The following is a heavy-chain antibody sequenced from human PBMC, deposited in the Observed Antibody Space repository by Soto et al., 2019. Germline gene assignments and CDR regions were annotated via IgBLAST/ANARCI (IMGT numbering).Heavy chain of an antibody. D-gene: IGHD4-17*01. V-gene: IGHV3-23*01. CDR1: GFTFSNYA. J-gene: IGHJ4*02. CDR2: ISSGGGST. CDR3: AKDVKTSVVRAYDY. Sequence: EVQLLESGGGLVQPGGSLRLSCAGSGFTFSNYAMTWVRQAPGKGLEWVSVISSGGGSTYYADSVKGRFTISRDNSKNSMYLQMNSLSAEDTAVNYCAKDVKTSVVRAYDYWGQGTLVTVSS.